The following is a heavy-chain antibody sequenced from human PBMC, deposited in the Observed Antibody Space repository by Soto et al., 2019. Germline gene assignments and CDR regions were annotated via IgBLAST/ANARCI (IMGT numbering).Heavy chain of an antibody. Sequence: EVQLVESGGGLVQPGGSLRLSCAASGFTVSSNYMSWVRQAPGKGLEWVSDIYSGGSTYYADSVKGRFTISRDNSKNTLYLQMNSLRAEDTAVYYCARDSERDYDFWSGYYGRGAFDIWGQGTMVTVSS. CDR2: IYSGGST. D-gene: IGHD3-3*01. CDR3: ARDSERDYDFWSGYYGRGAFDI. CDR1: GFTVSSNY. J-gene: IGHJ3*02. V-gene: IGHV3-66*01.